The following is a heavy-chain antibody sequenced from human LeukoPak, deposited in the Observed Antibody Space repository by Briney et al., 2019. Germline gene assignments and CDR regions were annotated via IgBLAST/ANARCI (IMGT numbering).Heavy chain of an antibody. Sequence: AGGSLRLSCAASGFTFTGYAMHWVRQASGKGLEWVAVISYDGNDQYYTDSVKGRFTISRDISTNTLYLQMNSLRAEDMAAYYCARDLSDYWGQGTLVTVSS. CDR1: GFTFTGYA. J-gene: IGHJ4*02. V-gene: IGHV3-30*04. CDR2: ISYDGNDQ. CDR3: ARDLSDY.